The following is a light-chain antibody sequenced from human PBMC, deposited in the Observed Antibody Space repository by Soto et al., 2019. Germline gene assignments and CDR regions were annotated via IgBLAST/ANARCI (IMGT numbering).Light chain of an antibody. Sequence: EIVLTQSPGTLSLSPGDRGTLSCRASQSVSSSSLAWYQQKAGQAPRLLIYGTSIRATGIPDRFSGSESGTDFTLTIRRLEPEDFAVYYCQQYDSSPRTFGQGTRVEIK. CDR1: QSVSSSS. J-gene: IGKJ1*01. CDR3: QQYDSSPRT. V-gene: IGKV3-20*01. CDR2: GTS.